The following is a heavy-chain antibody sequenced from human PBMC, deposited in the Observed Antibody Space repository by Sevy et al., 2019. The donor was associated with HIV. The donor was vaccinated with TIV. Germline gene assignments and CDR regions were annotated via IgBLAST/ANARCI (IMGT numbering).Heavy chain of an antibody. CDR2: ISASNGNT. J-gene: IGHJ6*02. Sequence: ASVKVSCKASGYRFTDFGITWVRQAPGQGLEWMGWISASNGNTNYAQNLQGRVTMTTDTSTSTAYMELRSLRADDTGVYYCARGGGGYGSGSSYNYYYYYCMDVLGRGTTVTVSS. V-gene: IGHV1-18*01. D-gene: IGHD3-10*01. CDR3: ARGGGGYGSGSSYNYYYYYCMDV. CDR1: GYRFTDFG.